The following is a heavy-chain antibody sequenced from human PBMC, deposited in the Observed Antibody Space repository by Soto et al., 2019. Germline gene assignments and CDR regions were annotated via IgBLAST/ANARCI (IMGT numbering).Heavy chain of an antibody. D-gene: IGHD3-10*01. CDR2: IFHGGTT. CDR1: GGSISSGSYS. CDR3: ARVSGFGELFLDY. Sequence: SETLSLTCTVSGGSISSGSYSWSWIRQPPGKCLEWIGYIFHGGTTYYNPSLKSRVTIXVXTXXXXXSLXLXXVTXADTAVYYCARVSGFGELFLDYWGQGTLVTVSS. J-gene: IGHJ4*02. V-gene: IGHV4-30-2*05.